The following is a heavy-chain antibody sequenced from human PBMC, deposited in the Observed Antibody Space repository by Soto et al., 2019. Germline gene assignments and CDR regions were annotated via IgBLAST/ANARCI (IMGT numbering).Heavy chain of an antibody. V-gene: IGHV1-69*02. J-gene: IGHJ4*02. CDR1: GGTFSSYT. Sequence: QVQLVQSGAEVKKPGSSVKVSCKASGGTFSSYTISWVRQAPGQGLEWMGRIIPILGIANYAQKFQGRVTITADKSTSTAYMELRSLRSEDTVVYYCALTTSGYDPLYFDYWGQGTLVTVSS. D-gene: IGHD5-12*01. CDR3: ALTTSGYDPLYFDY. CDR2: IIPILGIA.